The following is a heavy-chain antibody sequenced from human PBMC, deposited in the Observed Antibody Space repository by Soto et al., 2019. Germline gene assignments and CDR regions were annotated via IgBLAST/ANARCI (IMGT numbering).Heavy chain of an antibody. D-gene: IGHD1-26*01. CDR3: ARASGSNIHFDY. CDR2: INTDGSST. Sequence: EVQLVESGGGLVQPAGSLRLSCAASGLTFRSYWMHWVRQAPGKGLVWVSRINTDGSSTTYADSVKGRFTISRDNTKNTLYLQMNSLRVEDTAVYYCARASGSNIHFDYWGQGTLVTVSS. V-gene: IGHV3-74*01. CDR1: GLTFRSYW. J-gene: IGHJ4*02.